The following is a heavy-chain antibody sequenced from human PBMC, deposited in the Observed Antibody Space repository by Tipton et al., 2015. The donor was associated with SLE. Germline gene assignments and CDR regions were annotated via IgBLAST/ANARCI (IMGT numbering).Heavy chain of an antibody. V-gene: IGHV1-18*01. J-gene: IGHJ4*02. CDR2: IRANSDNT. D-gene: IGHD6-19*01. Sequence: QSGAEVKKPGASVKVSCKASGYTFTTYGISWVRQAPGQGLEWMGWIRANSDNTHYAQKFQGRVTMTKDTSTSTAYLELGSLRSDDTAVYYCARLGPMLAVAAIDYWGQGTLVTVAS. CDR3: ARLGPMLAVAAIDY. CDR1: GYTFTTYG.